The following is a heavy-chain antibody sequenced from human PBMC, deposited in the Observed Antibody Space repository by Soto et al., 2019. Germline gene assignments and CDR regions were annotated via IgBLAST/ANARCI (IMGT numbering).Heavy chain of an antibody. J-gene: IGHJ5*02. CDR2: IYYSGST. Sequence: PSETLSLTCTVSGGSISSGGYYWSWIRQHPGKGLEWIGYIYYSGSTYYNPSLKSRVTISVDTSKNQSSLKLSSVTAADTAVYYCARDRTTTVTQNWFDPWGQGTLVTVSS. CDR1: GGSISSGGYY. CDR3: ARDRTTTVTQNWFDP. V-gene: IGHV4-31*03. D-gene: IGHD4-4*01.